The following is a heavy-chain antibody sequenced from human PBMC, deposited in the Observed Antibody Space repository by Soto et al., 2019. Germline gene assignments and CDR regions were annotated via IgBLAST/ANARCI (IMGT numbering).Heavy chain of an antibody. J-gene: IGHJ4*02. V-gene: IGHV4-39*01. Sequence: ETLSLTCTVSSGSISVTTVFWGWVRQPPGKGREWIWNVDYSGTAYLSPSLATRVTFHVNKPKNQFSLTLDSVTGGETTVFYSAEITGRHLDYWSQGTLVPVSS. CDR3: AEITGRHLDY. CDR2: VDYSGTA. CDR1: SGSISVTTVF.